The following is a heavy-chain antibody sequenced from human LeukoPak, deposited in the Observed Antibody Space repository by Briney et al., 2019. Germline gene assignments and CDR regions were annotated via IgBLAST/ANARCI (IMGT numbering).Heavy chain of an antibody. CDR3: ARAVALARGINYFDY. D-gene: IGHD3-10*01. CDR2: IGTTGDT. J-gene: IGHJ4*02. V-gene: IGHV3-13*01. Sequence: SGRSLRLSCAASGFTFDDYAMHWVRQVTGKGLEWVSAIGTTGDTYYPGSVKGRFTISRENAKNSLYLQMNSLRAGDTAVYYCARAVALARGINYFDYWGQGTLVTVSS. CDR1: GFTFDDYA.